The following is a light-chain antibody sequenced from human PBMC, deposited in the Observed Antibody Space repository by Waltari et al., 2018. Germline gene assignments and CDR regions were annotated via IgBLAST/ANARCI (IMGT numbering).Light chain of an antibody. Sequence: HSVMTQPPSASGTPGQRVTISCSGSNSNSGSNTVNWYQQLPGASPNLRTYENNQRPSGVLDGFSGSKSGTSASLAISGLQSEDEADYYCEAWDDSLNGQVFGGGTKLTVL. V-gene: IGLV1-44*01. CDR2: ENN. J-gene: IGLJ3*02. CDR1: NSNSGSNT. CDR3: EAWDDSLNGQV.